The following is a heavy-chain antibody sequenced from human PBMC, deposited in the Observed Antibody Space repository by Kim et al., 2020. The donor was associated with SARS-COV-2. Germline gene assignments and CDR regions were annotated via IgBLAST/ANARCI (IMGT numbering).Heavy chain of an antibody. CDR3: ARGMKSTSSTRGYYYYGMDV. D-gene: IGHD2-2*01. Sequence: SDTLSLTCAVYGGSFSGYYWSWIRQPPGKGLEWIGEINHSGSTNYNPSLKSRVTISVDTSKNQFSLKLSSVTAADTAVYYCARGMKSTSSTRGYYYYGMDVWGQGTTVTVSS. V-gene: IGHV4-34*01. CDR2: INHSGST. J-gene: IGHJ6*01. CDR1: GGSFSGYY.